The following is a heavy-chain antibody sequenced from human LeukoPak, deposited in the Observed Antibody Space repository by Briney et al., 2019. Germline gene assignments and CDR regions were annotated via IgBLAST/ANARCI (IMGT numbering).Heavy chain of an antibody. CDR3: ARVYDFWSGYYDWFDP. CDR1: GYTFTSYD. Sequence: ASVKVSCKASGYTFTSYDINWVRQATGQGLEWMGWMNPNSGNTGYAQKFQGRVTITRNTSISTAYMELSSLRSEDTAVYYCARVYDFWSGYYDWFDPWGQGTLVTVSS. J-gene: IGHJ5*02. CDR2: MNPNSGNT. D-gene: IGHD3-3*01. V-gene: IGHV1-8*01.